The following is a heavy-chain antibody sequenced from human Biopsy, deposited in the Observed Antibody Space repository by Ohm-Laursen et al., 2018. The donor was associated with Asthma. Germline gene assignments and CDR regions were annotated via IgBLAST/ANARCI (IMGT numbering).Heavy chain of an antibody. Sequence: SLRLSCTASGFRFPIYGMHWVRQGPGKGPEWVALISYDGREAGYVDSVKGRFTISRDNFRNAVHLQMSSLRPEDSAVYYCTRDRFYNSVTSESFYYGVDVWGQGTTVTVSS. CDR1: GFRFPIYG. CDR2: ISYDGREA. J-gene: IGHJ6*02. V-gene: IGHV3-30*03. D-gene: IGHD2-21*02. CDR3: TRDRFYNSVTSESFYYGVDV.